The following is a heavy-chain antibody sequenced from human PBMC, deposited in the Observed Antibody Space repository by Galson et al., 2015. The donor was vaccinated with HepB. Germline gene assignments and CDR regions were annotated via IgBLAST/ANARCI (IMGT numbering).Heavy chain of an antibody. Sequence: SVKVSCKASGYSFSNYGISWVRQAPGQGLQWMGWISTYNGNTNYPQKLQRRVTMTTDTSTSTAYMELRGLKSDDTAVYYCARVNRVFSFPPHYHYMDVWGKGTTVTVSS. CDR3: ARVNRVFSFPPHYHYMDV. CDR2: ISTYNGNT. D-gene: IGHD2/OR15-2a*01. V-gene: IGHV1-18*01. J-gene: IGHJ6*03. CDR1: GYSFSNYG.